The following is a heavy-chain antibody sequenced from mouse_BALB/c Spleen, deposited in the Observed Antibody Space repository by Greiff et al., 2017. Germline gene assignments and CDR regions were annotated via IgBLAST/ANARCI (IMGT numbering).Heavy chain of an antibody. J-gene: IGHJ4*01. V-gene: IGHV1S137*01. CDR2: ISTYYGDA. Sequence: QVQLQQPGAELVRPGASVKISCKGSGYTFTDYAMHWVKQSHAKSLEWIGVISTYYGDASYNQKFKGKATMTVDKSSSTAYMELARLTSEDSAIYYCARLRGNYYYAMDYWGQGTSVTVSS. CDR3: ARLRGNYYYAMDY. D-gene: IGHD2-1*01. CDR1: GYTFTDYA.